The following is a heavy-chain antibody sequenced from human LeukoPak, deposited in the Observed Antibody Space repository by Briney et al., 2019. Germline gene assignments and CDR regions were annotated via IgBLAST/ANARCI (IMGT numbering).Heavy chain of an antibody. CDR2: IYYSGTT. Sequence: PSETLSLTCTVSGDSISSDSYYWGWIRQPPGKRLEWIGSIYYSGTTYYNPSLKSRVAISVDTSKNQFSLKLSSVTAADTAVYYCARAAYSGSYHSDYWGRGTLVTVSS. CDR3: ARAAYSGSYHSDY. CDR1: GDSISSDSYY. D-gene: IGHD1-26*01. J-gene: IGHJ4*02. V-gene: IGHV4-39*07.